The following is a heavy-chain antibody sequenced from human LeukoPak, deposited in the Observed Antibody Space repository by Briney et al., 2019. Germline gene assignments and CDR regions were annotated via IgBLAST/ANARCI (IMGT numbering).Heavy chain of an antibody. CDR2: IYWTDDK. V-gene: IGHV2-5*01. CDR3: AHKEMEASGYSQANFDY. J-gene: IGHJ4*02. Sequence: SGPTLVNPTQTLTLTCTFSGFSLISTGVGVGWIRQPPGKTLEWLGLIYWTDDKRYSPSLKNRLTLTKDTSKNQVVLTMTNMGPADTGTYFCAHKEMEASGYSQANFDYWGQGILVTVSS. CDR1: GFSLISTGVG. D-gene: IGHD5-18*01.